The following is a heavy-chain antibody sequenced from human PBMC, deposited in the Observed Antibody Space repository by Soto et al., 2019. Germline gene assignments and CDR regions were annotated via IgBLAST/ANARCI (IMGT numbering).Heavy chain of an antibody. J-gene: IGHJ4*02. CDR3: ARVAGPTDY. CDR2: ITGSGGST. D-gene: IGHD6-19*01. CDR1: GFTFTTYG. Sequence: GGSLRLSCAASGFTFTTYGMSWVRQAPGKGLAWVSAITGSGGSTYYADSVKGRFTISRDNSKNTLYLQMNSLRAEDTAVYYCARVAGPTDYWGQGTLVTVSS. V-gene: IGHV3-23*01.